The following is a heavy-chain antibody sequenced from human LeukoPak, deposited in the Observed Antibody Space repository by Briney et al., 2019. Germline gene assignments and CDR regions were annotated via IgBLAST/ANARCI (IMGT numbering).Heavy chain of an antibody. D-gene: IGHD5-12*01. CDR3: VRDGGVSGYDLLDY. CDR2: INQDGSEE. J-gene: IGHJ4*02. V-gene: IGHV3-7*01. Sequence: PGGSLRLSCAASGFTFSSYWMSCVRQAPGKGVEWVAHINQDGSEEHYMDSVKAGFIISRDNAKNSLSLQMDSLRAEDTAVYYCVRDGGVSGYDLLDYWGQGTLVTVSS. CDR1: GFTFSSYW.